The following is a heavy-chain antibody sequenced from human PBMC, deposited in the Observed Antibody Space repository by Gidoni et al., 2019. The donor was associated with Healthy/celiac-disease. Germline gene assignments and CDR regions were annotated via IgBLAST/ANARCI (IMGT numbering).Heavy chain of an antibody. J-gene: IGHJ6*03. CDR1: GVSISSRSSY. Sequence: QLQLPESGPGLVKPSEPLSLTGTVSGVSISSRSSYWVWIRQPPGKGLEWMGSIDYSGNTYYNPSLKSRVSISGDTSKNQFSLKLSSVTAADTAVYYCARLGVTIFGVVIIRDYYYYMDVWGKGTTVTVAS. CDR2: IDYSGNT. D-gene: IGHD3-3*01. V-gene: IGHV4-39*01. CDR3: ARLGVTIFGVVIIRDYYYYMDV.